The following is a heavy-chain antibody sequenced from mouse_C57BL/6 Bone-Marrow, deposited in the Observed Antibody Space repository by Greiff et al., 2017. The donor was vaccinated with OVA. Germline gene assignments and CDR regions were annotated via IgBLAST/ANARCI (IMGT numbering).Heavy chain of an antibody. Sequence: QVQLKQSGAELAKPGASVKLSCKASGYTFTSYWMHWVKQRPGQGLEWIGYINPSSGYTKYNQKFKDKATLTADKSSSTAYMQLSSLKYEDSAVYYCARGGGLRRWYFDVWGTGTTVTVSS. CDR3: ARGGGLRRWYFDV. CDR2: INPSSGYT. CDR1: GYTFTSYW. J-gene: IGHJ1*03. V-gene: IGHV1-7*01. D-gene: IGHD2-4*01.